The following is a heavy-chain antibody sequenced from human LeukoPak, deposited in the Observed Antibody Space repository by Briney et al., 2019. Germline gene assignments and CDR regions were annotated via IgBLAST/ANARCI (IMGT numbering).Heavy chain of an antibody. CDR1: GGSFSGYY. CDR3: ARDYIRTGMDV. J-gene: IGHJ6*02. V-gene: IGHV3-11*04. D-gene: IGHD2-2*02. CDR2: ISSSGSTI. Sequence: LSLTCAVYGGSFSGYYWSWVRQAPGKGLEWVSYISSSGSTIYYADSVKGRFTISRDNAKNSLYLQMNSLRAEDTAVYYCARDYIRTGMDVWGQGTTVTVSS.